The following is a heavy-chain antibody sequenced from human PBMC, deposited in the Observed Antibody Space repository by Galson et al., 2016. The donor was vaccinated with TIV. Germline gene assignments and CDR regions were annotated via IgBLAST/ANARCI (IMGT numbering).Heavy chain of an antibody. CDR3: AGVIYSPVDY. CDR1: GFIVDDNY. V-gene: IGHV3-7*01. Sequence: SLRLSCAASGFIVDDNYMSWVRQAPGKGLEWVANIRHDGYEKYFLESVKGRFTISRDNAKNSVYLQMSSLRPDDTAIYYCAGVIYSPVDYWGQGTLVTVSS. J-gene: IGHJ4*02. D-gene: IGHD2-15*01. CDR2: IRHDGYEK.